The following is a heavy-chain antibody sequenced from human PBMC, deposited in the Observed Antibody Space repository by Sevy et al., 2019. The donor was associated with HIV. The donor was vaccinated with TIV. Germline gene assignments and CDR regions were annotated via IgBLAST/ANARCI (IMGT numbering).Heavy chain of an antibody. CDR2: IYTSGST. CDR1: GGSISSYY. J-gene: IGHJ4*02. D-gene: IGHD2-21*02. Sequence: SETLSLTCTVSGGSISSYYWSWIRQPAGKGLEWIGRIYTSGSTNYNPSLKSRVTMSVDTSKNQFSLKLGSVTAADTAVYYCARGGRYCGGDCYSGIDYWGQGTLVTVSS. CDR3: ARGGRYCGGDCYSGIDY. V-gene: IGHV4-4*07.